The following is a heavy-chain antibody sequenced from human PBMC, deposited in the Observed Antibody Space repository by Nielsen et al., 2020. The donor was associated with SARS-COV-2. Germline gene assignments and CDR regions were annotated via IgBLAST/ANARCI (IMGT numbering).Heavy chain of an antibody. V-gene: IGHV4-34*01. D-gene: IGHD4-17*01. Sequence: SETLSLTCAVYGWSFSGYYWSWIRQPPGKGLEWIGEINHSGSTNYNPSLKSRVTISVDTSKNQFSLKLSSVTAADTAVYYCARTLGYGDYFDYWGQGTLVTVSS. J-gene: IGHJ4*02. CDR1: GWSFSGYY. CDR2: INHSGST. CDR3: ARTLGYGDYFDY.